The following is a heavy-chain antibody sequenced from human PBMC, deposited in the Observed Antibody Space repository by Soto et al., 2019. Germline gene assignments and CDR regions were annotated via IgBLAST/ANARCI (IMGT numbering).Heavy chain of an antibody. CDR1: GGTFSSYA. V-gene: IGHV1-69*01. CDR3: ARAFSGYDPDPHYYYGMDV. Sequence: QVQLVQSGAEVKKPGSSVKVSCQASGGTFSSYAISWVRQAPGQGLEWMGGIIPIFGTANYAQKFQGRVTSTADESTSTAYMELSSLRSEDTAVYYCARAFSGYDPDPHYYYGMDVWGQGTTVTVSS. D-gene: IGHD5-12*01. J-gene: IGHJ6*02. CDR2: IIPIFGTA.